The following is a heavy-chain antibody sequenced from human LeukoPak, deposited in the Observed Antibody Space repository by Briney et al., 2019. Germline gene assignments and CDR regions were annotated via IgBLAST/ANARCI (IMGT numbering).Heavy chain of an antibody. CDR1: GFTFSSYG. V-gene: IGHV3-33*01. J-gene: IGHJ4*02. CDR2: IWYDGSNK. Sequence: PGGSLRLSCAASGFTFSSYGMHWVRQAPGKGLEWVAVIWYDGSNKYYADSVKGRFTISRDNSKNTLYLQMNSLRAEDTAVYYCARDRPAKGIAVAGPVDYWGQGTLVTVSS. D-gene: IGHD6-19*01. CDR3: ARDRPAKGIAVAGPVDY.